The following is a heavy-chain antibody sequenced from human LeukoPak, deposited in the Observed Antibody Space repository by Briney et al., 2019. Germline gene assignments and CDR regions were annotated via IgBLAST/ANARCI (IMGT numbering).Heavy chain of an antibody. CDR3: ARGSYLRAVTTMPIWY. D-gene: IGHD4-17*01. CDR1: GFTFSSYW. J-gene: IGHJ4*02. Sequence: GGSLRLSCAASGFTFSSYWMSWVRQAPGKGLEWVANIKQDGSEKYYVDSVKGRFTISRDNAKNSLYLQMNSLRAEDTAVYYCARGSYLRAVTTMPIWYWGQGTLVTVSS. CDR2: IKQDGSEK. V-gene: IGHV3-7*03.